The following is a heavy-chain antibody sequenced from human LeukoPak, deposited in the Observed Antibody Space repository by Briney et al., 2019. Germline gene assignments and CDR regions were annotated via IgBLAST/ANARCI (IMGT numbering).Heavy chain of an antibody. D-gene: IGHD6-6*01. CDR3: ARDKGSSYLSSFDY. J-gene: IGHJ4*02. CDR2: IIPIFGTA. V-gene: IGHV1-69*13. CDR1: GGTFISYA. Sequence: ASVKVSCKASGGTFISYAISWVRQAPGQGLEWMGGIIPIFGTANYAQKFQGRVTITADESTSTAYMELSSLRSEDTATYYCARDKGSSYLSSFDYWGQGALVTVSS.